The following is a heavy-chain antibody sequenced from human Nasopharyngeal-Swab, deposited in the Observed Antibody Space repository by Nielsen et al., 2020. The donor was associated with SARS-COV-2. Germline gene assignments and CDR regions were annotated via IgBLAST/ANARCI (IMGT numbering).Heavy chain of an antibody. V-gene: IGHV3-23*01. D-gene: IGHD6-13*01. J-gene: IGHJ4*02. CDR3: ARDLGSAAGTNY. CDR1: GFTFSSYA. Sequence: GESLKISCAASGFTFSSYAMGWVRQAPGKGLEWVSAISGSGSSTYYADSVKGRFTISRDNSKNTLYLQMNSLRVEDTAIYYCARDLGSAAGTNYWGQGTLVTVSS. CDR2: ISGSGSST.